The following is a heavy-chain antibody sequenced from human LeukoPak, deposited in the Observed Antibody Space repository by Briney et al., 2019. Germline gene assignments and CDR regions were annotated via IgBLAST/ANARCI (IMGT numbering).Heavy chain of an antibody. V-gene: IGHV3-30*18. CDR3: AKGRVVPAALFDY. J-gene: IGHJ4*02. Sequence: TGGFLRLSCAASGFTFSSYGMHWVRQAPGKGLEWVAVISYDGSNKYYADSVKGRFTISRDNSKNTLYLQMNSLRAEDTAVYYCAKGRVVPAALFDYWGQGTLVTVSS. D-gene: IGHD2-2*01. CDR1: GFTFSSYG. CDR2: ISYDGSNK.